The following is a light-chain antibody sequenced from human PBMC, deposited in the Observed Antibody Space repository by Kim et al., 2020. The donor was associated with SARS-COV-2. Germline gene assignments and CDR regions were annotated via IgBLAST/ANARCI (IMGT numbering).Light chain of an antibody. CDR2: DTS. V-gene: IGKV3-11*01. J-gene: IGKJ4*01. Sequence: LSPGERPTLSCRASRIVSDYLVWYQQKPGQAPRLLIYDTSKRAPGIPIRFSGSGSGTDFTLTIASLEPEDFAVYYCQQRRDWPLTFGGGTKVDIK. CDR3: QQRRDWPLT. CDR1: RIVSDY.